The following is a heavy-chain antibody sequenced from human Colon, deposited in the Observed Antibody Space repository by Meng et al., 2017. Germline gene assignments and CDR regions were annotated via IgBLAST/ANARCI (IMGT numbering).Heavy chain of an antibody. Sequence: VQLHAVGPRLLRPSESLSHPCTVSGASASSGNHYWSWSRQPPGKGLEYIAYVDYSGSTHYNPSLKSRVTMSVDTSKKQLSLKLSSVTAADTAVYYCAGGPWEFDYWGQGTLVTVSS. CDR3: AGGPWEFDY. V-gene: IGHV4-61*01. J-gene: IGHJ4*02. CDR2: VDYSGST. D-gene: IGHD1-26*01. CDR1: GASASSGNHY.